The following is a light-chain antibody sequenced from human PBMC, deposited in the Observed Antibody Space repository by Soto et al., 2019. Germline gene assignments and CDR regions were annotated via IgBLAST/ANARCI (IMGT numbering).Light chain of an antibody. V-gene: IGLV1-40*01. J-gene: IGLJ1*01. CDR2: GNS. Sequence: QSALTQPPSVSGAPGQRVTISCTGNSSNIGAGYDVHWYQQLPGTAPKLLIYGNSNRPSGVPDRFSGSKSGTSASLAITGLQAEEDVEYYCQSYDSSLSGYVFGTGTKVTVL. CDR3: QSYDSSLSGYV. CDR1: SSNIGAGYD.